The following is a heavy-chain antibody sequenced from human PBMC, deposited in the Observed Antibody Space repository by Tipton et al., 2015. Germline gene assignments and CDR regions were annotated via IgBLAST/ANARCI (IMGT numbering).Heavy chain of an antibody. CDR1: GVSISSRNW. CDR3: ARDGGFGAPFHYYGMDV. CDR2: MYYGGTT. J-gene: IGHJ6*02. Sequence: TLSLTCDVSGVSISSRNWWSWVRQPPGKGLEWIGEMYYGGTTNYNPSLKSRVTMSLDKAKNQFSLRLNSVTAADTAVYYCARDGGFGAPFHYYGMDVWGQGTTVTVSS. D-gene: IGHD3-10*01. V-gene: IGHV4-4*02.